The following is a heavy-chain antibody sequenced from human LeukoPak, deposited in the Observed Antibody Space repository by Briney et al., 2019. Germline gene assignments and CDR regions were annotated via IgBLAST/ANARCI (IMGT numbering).Heavy chain of an antibody. Sequence: ASVKVSCKASGYPFTQNAVNWMRQAPGQGLEWMGWINTVNGDTKFSQKYQARVTITKDASASTAYMELSSLTSEDTAVYFCARGLWSAHRREYYFDSWGQGTLVTVSS. CDR1: GYPFTQNA. V-gene: IGHV1-3*04. CDR3: ARGLWSAHRREYYFDS. J-gene: IGHJ4*02. D-gene: IGHD3-3*01. CDR2: INTVNGDT.